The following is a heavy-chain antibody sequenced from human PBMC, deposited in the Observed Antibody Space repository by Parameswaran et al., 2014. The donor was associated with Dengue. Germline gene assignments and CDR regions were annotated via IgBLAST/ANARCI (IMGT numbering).Heavy chain of an antibody. CDR2: ISYDGSNK. D-gene: IGHD2-8*01. CDR3: ARESGLYSIDY. J-gene: IGHJ4*02. Sequence: WIRQPPGKGLEWVAVISYDGSNKYYADSVKGRFTISRDNSKNTLYLQMNSLRAEDTAVYYCARESGLYSIDYWGQGTLVTVSS. V-gene: IGHV3-30-3*01.